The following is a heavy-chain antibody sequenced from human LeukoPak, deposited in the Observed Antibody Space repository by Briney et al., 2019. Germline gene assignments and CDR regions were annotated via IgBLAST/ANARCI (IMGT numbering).Heavy chain of an antibody. CDR3: ARKNYYGSGSYHY. CDR1: GYTLTELS. Sequence: EASVKVSCKVSGYTLTELSMHWVRQAPGKGLEWMGGFDPEDGETIYAQKFQGRVTMTRDTSTSTVYMELSSLRSEDTAVYYCARKNYYGSGSYHYWGQGTLVTVSS. V-gene: IGHV1-24*01. CDR2: FDPEDGET. J-gene: IGHJ4*02. D-gene: IGHD3-10*01.